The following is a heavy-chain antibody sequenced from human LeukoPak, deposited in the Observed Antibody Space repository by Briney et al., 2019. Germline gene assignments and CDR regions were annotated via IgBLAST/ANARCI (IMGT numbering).Heavy chain of an antibody. Sequence: SETLSLTCTVSGGSISSYYWSWIRQPPGKGLEWIGYIYYSGSTNYNPSLKSRVTISVDKSKNQFSLKLSSVTAADTAVYYCATSRDGYNLDPWGQGTLVTVSS. V-gene: IGHV4-59*03. D-gene: IGHD5-24*01. J-gene: IGHJ5*02. CDR2: IYYSGST. CDR3: ATSRDGYNLDP. CDR1: GGSISSYY.